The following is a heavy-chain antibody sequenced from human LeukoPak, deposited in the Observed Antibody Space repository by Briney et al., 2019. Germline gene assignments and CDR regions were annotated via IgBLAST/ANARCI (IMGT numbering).Heavy chain of an antibody. CDR3: ARSAYNYGYVYFDH. Sequence: ASVKVSCKASGYTFTGCFIHYVRQAPGQGLEWMGWIDPNRDSIRYSETFKDRVTMTRGTSTNTAYMELSWLRSDDTAVYYCARSAYNYGYVYFDHWGQGTLVIVSS. V-gene: IGHV1-2*02. CDR1: GYTFTGCF. J-gene: IGHJ4*02. CDR2: IDPNRDSI. D-gene: IGHD5-18*01.